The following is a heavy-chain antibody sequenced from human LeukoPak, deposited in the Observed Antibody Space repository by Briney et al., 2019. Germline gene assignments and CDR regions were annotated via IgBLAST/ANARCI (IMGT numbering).Heavy chain of an antibody. V-gene: IGHV4-34*01. CDR2: TNQSGST. CDR1: GGSFSGYY. J-gene: IGHJ6*03. D-gene: IGHD2-2*01. CDR3: AAGCSSTSCYWYYYTDV. Sequence: PSETLSLTCAVYGGSFSGYYWSWIRRPPGKGLEWIGETNQSGSTNYNPSLKSRVTISVDTSKKQFSLKLSPVTAADTAVYYCAAGCSSTSCYWYYYTDVWGKGTTVTVSS.